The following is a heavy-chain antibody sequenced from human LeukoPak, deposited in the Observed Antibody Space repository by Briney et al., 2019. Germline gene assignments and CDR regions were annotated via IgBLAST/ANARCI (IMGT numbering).Heavy chain of an antibody. V-gene: IGHV1-69*13. Sequence: VASVKVSCKASGDTFSSYAISWVRQAPGQGLEWMGGIIPIFATPNYAQKFQGRVTITADESTSTAYMELSSLRSDDTAVYYCASRTYYYDSSGYYYAPFDFWGQGTLVTVSS. CDR2: IIPIFATP. CDR1: GDTFSSYA. D-gene: IGHD3-22*01. CDR3: ASRTYYYDSSGYYYAPFDF. J-gene: IGHJ4*02.